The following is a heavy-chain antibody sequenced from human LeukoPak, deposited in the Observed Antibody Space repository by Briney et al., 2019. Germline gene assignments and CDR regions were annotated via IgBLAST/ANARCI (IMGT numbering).Heavy chain of an antibody. Sequence: SGPTLVNPTQTLTLTCTFSGFSLSSCGVGVGWIRHPPGKALEWLALIYWIDDKRYIPSLKSRLTLTEGISKYHVVFTMTSMDPVDAAPYCGAHYHSTLAWGQGTLVTVSS. V-gene: IGHV2-5*01. CDR2: IYWIDDK. J-gene: IGHJ5*02. CDR3: AHYHSTLA. CDR1: GFSLSSCGVG. D-gene: IGHD5-18*01.